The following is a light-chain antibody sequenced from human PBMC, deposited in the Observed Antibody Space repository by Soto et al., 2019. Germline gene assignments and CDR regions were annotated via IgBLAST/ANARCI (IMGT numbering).Light chain of an antibody. CDR2: SAS. Sequence: EIQMTQSPSTLSASVGDRVTITCRASQSVSSWLAWYQQKPGKAPKPLIYSASSLESGVPPRFSGSGSGTEFTLTISSLQSDDFATYYCQQYNTYSWTFGQGTKLEI. CDR1: QSVSSW. J-gene: IGKJ2*02. V-gene: IGKV1-5*03. CDR3: QQYNTYSWT.